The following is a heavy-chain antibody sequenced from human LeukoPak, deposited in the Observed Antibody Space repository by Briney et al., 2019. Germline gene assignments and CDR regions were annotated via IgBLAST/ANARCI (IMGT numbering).Heavy chain of an antibody. V-gene: IGHV3-23*01. CDR1: GFTITTYA. CDR2: IGGGGTE. Sequence: GGSLRLSCAASGFTITTYAVNWVRQAPGKGLEWVSGIGGGGTEYYADSVKGRFIISSDSSQNLVHLQMNSLTVEATVVYCAIAQRAFDYWGQGTLVTVSS. CDR3: AIAQRAFDY. D-gene: IGHD1-1*01. J-gene: IGHJ4*02.